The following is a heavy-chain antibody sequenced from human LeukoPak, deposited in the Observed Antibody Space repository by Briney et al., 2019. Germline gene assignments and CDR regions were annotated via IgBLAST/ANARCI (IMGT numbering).Heavy chain of an antibody. J-gene: IGHJ3*02. CDR3: ARDRKGFLGWLGLQAFDI. Sequence: PSETLSLTCTVSGGSISSGSYYWSWIRQPAGKGLEWIGRIYTSGSTNYNPSLKSRVTISVDTSKNQFSLKLSSVTAADTAVYYCARDRKGFLGWLGLQAFDIWGQGTMVTVSS. V-gene: IGHV4-61*02. CDR1: GGSISSGSYY. CDR2: IYTSGST. D-gene: IGHD3-3*01.